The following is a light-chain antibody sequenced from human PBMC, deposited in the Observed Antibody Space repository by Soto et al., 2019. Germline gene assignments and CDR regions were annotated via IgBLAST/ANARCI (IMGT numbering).Light chain of an antibody. J-gene: IGKJ1*01. Sequence: EIVLTQSPGTRSLSPGERATLSCRASQSVSSSYLAWYQQKPGQAPRLLIYGATSRATGIPARFSGRGSGTDFPLTISRLESEDFAVYYRQQYDSTPVTFGQGNKVEI. CDR3: QQYDSTPVT. CDR2: GAT. V-gene: IGKV3-20*01. CDR1: QSVSSSY.